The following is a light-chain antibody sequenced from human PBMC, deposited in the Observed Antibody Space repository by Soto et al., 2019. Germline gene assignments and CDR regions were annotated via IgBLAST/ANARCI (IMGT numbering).Light chain of an antibody. Sequence: ALTQPAPVSGSPGQSITISCTGTSSDVGGYNFVSWYQQHPAKAPKLIIYDVGNRPSGVPIRFSASKSGSTASLTISGLQAEDEADYYCRSYTSDSTLFGGGTKVTVL. CDR3: RSYTSDSTL. CDR1: SSDVGGYNF. CDR2: DVG. V-gene: IGLV2-14*03. J-gene: IGLJ2*01.